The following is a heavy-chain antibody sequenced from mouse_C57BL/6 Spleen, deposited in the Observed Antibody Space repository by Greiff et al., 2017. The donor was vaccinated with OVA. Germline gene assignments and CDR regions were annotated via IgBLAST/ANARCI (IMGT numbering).Heavy chain of an antibody. Sequence: VKLMESGPGLVQPSQSLSITCTVSGFSLTSYGVHWVRQSPGKGLEWLGVIWRGGSTDYNAAFMSRLSITKDNSKSQVFFKMNSLHADDTSIYYCALHCDVGFAYWGQGTLVTVSA. CDR2: IWRGGST. D-gene: IGHD2-13*01. CDR1: GFSLTSYG. CDR3: ALHCDVGFAY. V-gene: IGHV2-5*01. J-gene: IGHJ3*01.